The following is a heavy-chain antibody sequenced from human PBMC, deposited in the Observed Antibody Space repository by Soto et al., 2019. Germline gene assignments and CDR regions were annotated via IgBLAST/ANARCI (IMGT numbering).Heavy chain of an antibody. Sequence: ASVKVSCKASGYSFTSSDISWLRQATGQGLEWMGWMNPQSGNTGYGQKFQGRVTMTRNTSISTAYMELSSLRSEDTAVYYCARGLGGGYDFWSGYTPFFYWGQGTLVTVSS. J-gene: IGHJ4*02. CDR2: MNPQSGNT. V-gene: IGHV1-8*01. CDR3: ARGLGGGYDFWSGYTPFFY. D-gene: IGHD3-3*01. CDR1: GYSFTSSD.